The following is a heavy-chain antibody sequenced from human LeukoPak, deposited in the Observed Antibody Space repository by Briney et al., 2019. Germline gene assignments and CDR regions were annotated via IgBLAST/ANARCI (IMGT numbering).Heavy chain of an antibody. CDR2: AHYNRGT. CDR3: ARVHDNNDYYFYFDY. D-gene: IGHD3-22*01. J-gene: IGHJ4*02. V-gene: IGHV4-59*11. Sequence: SETLSLTCTVSGDSIDSRYWSWIRQPPGKGLEWIGYAHYNRGTNYNPSLKSRVTISVDTSMNQFSLKLSSVTAADTAIYYCARVHDNNDYYFYFDYWGQGTQVTVSS. CDR1: GDSIDSRY.